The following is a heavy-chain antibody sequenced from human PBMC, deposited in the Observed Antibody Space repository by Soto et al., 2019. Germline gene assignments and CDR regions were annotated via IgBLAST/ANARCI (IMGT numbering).Heavy chain of an antibody. CDR2: IIPIFGTA. CDR1: GGTFSSYA. J-gene: IGHJ4*02. V-gene: IGHV1-69*01. D-gene: IGHD2-8*01. Sequence: QVQLVQSGAEVKKTGSSVKVSCQASGGTFSSYAISWVRQAPGQGLEWMGGIIPIFGTANYAQKFLGRVTMTADESTRTTYMKQNSLRSEDTGVYYCGRDRGYCTNRVGYGSYRRQGPLVTVSS. CDR3: GRDRGYCTNRVGYGSY.